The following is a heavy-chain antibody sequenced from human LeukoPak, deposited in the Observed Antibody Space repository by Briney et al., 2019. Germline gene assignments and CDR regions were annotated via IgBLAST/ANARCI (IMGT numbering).Heavy chain of an antibody. J-gene: IGHJ5*02. D-gene: IGHD3-10*01. CDR1: GGSISSYY. Sequence: SETLSLTCTVSGGSISSYYWSWIRQPPGKGLEWIGYIYYSGSTNYNPSLKSRVTISVDTSKNQFSLKLSSVTAADTAVYYCAKLGNYYGSGSYYRGDWLDPWGQGTLVTVSS. V-gene: IGHV4-59*08. CDR2: IYYSGST. CDR3: AKLGNYYGSGSYYRGDWLDP.